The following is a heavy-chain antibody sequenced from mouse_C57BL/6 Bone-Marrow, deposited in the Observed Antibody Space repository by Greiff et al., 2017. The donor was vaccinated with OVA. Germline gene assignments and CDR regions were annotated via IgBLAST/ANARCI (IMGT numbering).Heavy chain of an antibody. Sequence: QVQLKQSGAELVKPGASVKMSCKASGYTFTSYWITWVKQRPGQGLEWIGDIYPGSGSTNYNEKFKSKATLTVDTSSSTAYMQLSSLTSEDSAVYYCANYYGSLFDYWGQGTTLTVSS. V-gene: IGHV1-55*01. CDR3: ANYYGSLFDY. J-gene: IGHJ2*01. D-gene: IGHD1-1*01. CDR2: IYPGSGST. CDR1: GYTFTSYW.